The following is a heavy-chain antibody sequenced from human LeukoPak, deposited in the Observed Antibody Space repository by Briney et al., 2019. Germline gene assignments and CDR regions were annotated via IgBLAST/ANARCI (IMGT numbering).Heavy chain of an antibody. CDR3: ARRRYSYDY. CDR1: GGSISSYY. V-gene: IGHV4-59*01. Sequence: PSETLSLTCIVSGGSISSYYWSWIRQPPGKGLEWIGYIYYSGSTNYNPSLKSRVTTSVDTSKNQFSLKLSSVTAADTAVYYCARRRYSYDYWGQGTLVTVSS. J-gene: IGHJ4*02. D-gene: IGHD5-18*01. CDR2: IYYSGST.